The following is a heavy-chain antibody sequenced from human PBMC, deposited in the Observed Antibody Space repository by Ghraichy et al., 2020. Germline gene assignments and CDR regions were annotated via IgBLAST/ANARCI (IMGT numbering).Heavy chain of an antibody. Sequence: ESLNISCAVSGGSISSSNWWSWVRQPPGKGLEWIGEIYHSGSTNYNPSLKSRVTISVDKSKNQFSLKLSSVTAADTAVYYCAAPPYYYDSSGYYRVEYFQHWGQGTLVTVSS. CDR1: GGSISSSNW. CDR2: IYHSGST. D-gene: IGHD3-22*01. CDR3: AAPPYYYDSSGYYRVEYFQH. V-gene: IGHV4-4*02. J-gene: IGHJ1*01.